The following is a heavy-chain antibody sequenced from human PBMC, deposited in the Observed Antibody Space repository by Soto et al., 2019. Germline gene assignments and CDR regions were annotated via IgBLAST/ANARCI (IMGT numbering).Heavy chain of an antibody. CDR3: ARSAIATHSFFDL. D-gene: IGHD5-18*01. CDR1: GGPISSSSYY. CDR2: IYYTGYT. Sequence: NPSETLSLTCTVSGGPISSSSYYWGWIRQAPGKGLEWLATIYYTGYTYHNPSLKSHVTISVDTSKNQFSLKLTSVTAADTALYYCARSAIATHSFFDLWGRGTLVTVSS. J-gene: IGHJ2*01. V-gene: IGHV4-39*01.